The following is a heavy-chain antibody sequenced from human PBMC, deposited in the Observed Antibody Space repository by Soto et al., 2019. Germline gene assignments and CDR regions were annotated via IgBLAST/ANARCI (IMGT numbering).Heavy chain of an antibody. CDR1: GGSISSSSYY. D-gene: IGHD1-26*01. J-gene: IGHJ4*02. Sequence: SETLSLTCTVSGGSISSSSYYWGWIRQPPGKGLEWIGSIYYSGSTYYNPSLKSRVTISVDTSKNQFSLKLSSVTAADTAVYYCARRWELWDYFDYWGQGTLVTVSS. CDR2: IYYSGST. V-gene: IGHV4-39*01. CDR3: ARRWELWDYFDY.